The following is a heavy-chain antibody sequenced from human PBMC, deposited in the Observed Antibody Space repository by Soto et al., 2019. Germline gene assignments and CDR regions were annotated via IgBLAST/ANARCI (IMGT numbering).Heavy chain of an antibody. D-gene: IGHD3-22*01. CDR2: ITPSGDNT. CDR1: GFAFSTHA. Sequence: GGSLRLSCAASGFAFSTHAMNWVRQAPGKGLAWVSSITPSGDNTYYADSVKGRFTISRDNSKNTLYLQMNSLRAEDTAVYYCARARFYYDSSGHPYAFDIWGQGTMVTVSS. J-gene: IGHJ3*02. CDR3: ARARFYYDSSGHPYAFDI. V-gene: IGHV3-23*01.